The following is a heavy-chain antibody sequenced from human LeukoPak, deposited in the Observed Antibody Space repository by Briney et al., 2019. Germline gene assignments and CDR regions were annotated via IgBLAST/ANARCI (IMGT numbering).Heavy chain of an antibody. V-gene: IGHV4-31*11. Sequence: SETLSLTCAVSGGSISSGGYSWSWIRQHPGKGLEWIGYIYYSGSTYYNPSLKSRVTISVDTSKNQFSLKLSSVTAADTAVYYCARDSAPDYGDYVRDAFDIWGQGTMVTVSS. CDR3: ARDSAPDYGDYVRDAFDI. J-gene: IGHJ3*02. CDR1: GGSISSGGYS. CDR2: IYYSGST. D-gene: IGHD4-17*01.